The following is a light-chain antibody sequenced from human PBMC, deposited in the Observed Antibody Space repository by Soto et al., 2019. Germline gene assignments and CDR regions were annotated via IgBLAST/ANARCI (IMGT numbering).Light chain of an antibody. CDR2: EVS. J-gene: IGLJ1*01. Sequence: QSALTQPASVSGAPGQSITTSCTGTNSDLNYVSWHQQHPGKAPKLMIYEVSNRPSGVSNRFSGSKSGNTASLTISGLQAEDEADYYCSSSTSRTTFVFGTGTKVTVL. CDR1: NSDLNY. V-gene: IGLV2-14*01. CDR3: SSSTSRTTFV.